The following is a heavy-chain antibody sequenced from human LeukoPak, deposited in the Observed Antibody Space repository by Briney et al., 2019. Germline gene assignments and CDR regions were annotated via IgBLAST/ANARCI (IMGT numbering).Heavy chain of an antibody. CDR2: IIPIIATA. CDR3: ARVVGATTSPWFDP. D-gene: IGHD1-26*01. CDR1: GGTFSDYA. Sequence: ASVKVSCKASGGTFSDYAINWVRQAPGQGLEWMGGIIPIIATADYAQKFQGRVTITADESTSTAYMELSSLRSEDTAVYYCARVVGATTSPWFDPWGQGTLVTVSS. V-gene: IGHV1-69*01. J-gene: IGHJ5*02.